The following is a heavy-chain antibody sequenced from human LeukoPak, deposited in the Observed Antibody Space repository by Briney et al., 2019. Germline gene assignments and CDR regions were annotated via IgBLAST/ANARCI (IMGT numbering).Heavy chain of an antibody. D-gene: IGHD3-3*01. Sequence: SETLSLTCTVSGGSMSPYHWGWIRQPPGKGLEWTGYIYYSGSTNYNPSLKSRVTISVDTSKNQFSLKLSSVTAADTAVYYCARLNYDFWSGYYKGDYGMDVWGQGTTVTVSS. CDR1: GGSMSPYH. CDR3: ARLNYDFWSGYYKGDYGMDV. J-gene: IGHJ6*02. CDR2: IYYSGST. V-gene: IGHV4-59*12.